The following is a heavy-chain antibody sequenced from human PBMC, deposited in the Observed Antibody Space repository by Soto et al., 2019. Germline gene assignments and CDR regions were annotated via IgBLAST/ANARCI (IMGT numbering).Heavy chain of an antibody. Sequence: ASVKVYCKPFGYTFTAYYIHWVRQAPGQGLEWMGWINPNSGGTNYAQKFQGRVTMTRDTSTSTVYMELSSLRSEDTAVYYCARDGRDGYNFDQYYYYGMDVWGQGTTVTVSS. CDR1: GYTFTAYY. J-gene: IGHJ6*02. D-gene: IGHD5-12*01. V-gene: IGHV1-2*02. CDR2: INPNSGGT. CDR3: ARDGRDGYNFDQYYYYGMDV.